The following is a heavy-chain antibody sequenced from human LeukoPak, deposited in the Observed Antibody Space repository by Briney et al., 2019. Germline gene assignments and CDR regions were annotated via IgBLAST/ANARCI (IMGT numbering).Heavy chain of an antibody. D-gene: IGHD2-2*01. CDR3: ARGGLYCSSTSCHFDY. Sequence: SVKVSCKASGGTFSSYAISWVRQAPGQGLEWMGGIIPIFGTANYAQKFQGRVTITADESTSTAYMELSSLRSEDTAVYYCARGGLYCSSTSCHFDYWGQGTLVTVSS. CDR2: IIPIFGTA. J-gene: IGHJ4*02. V-gene: IGHV1-69*13. CDR1: GGTFSSYA.